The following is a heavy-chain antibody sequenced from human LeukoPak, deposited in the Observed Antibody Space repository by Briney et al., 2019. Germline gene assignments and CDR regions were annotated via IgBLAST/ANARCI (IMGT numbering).Heavy chain of an antibody. CDR1: GFSFSSYD. D-gene: IGHD2-2*02. J-gene: IGHJ5*02. CDR2: IGTAGDT. Sequence: PGGSLRLSCAASGFSFSSYDMHWVRQETGKGLEWVSHIGTAGDTHYLDSVKGRFTISRENGKNSLYLQMNSLTDGDTAVYYCARGNKAWIGETFAPYIGFDPWGQGTLVTVSS. CDR3: ARGNKAWIGETFAPYIGFDP. V-gene: IGHV3-13*04.